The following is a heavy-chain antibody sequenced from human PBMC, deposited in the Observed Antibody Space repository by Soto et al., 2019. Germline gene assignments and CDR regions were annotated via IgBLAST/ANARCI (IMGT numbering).Heavy chain of an antibody. CDR3: ARVGGAVVTADY. CDR2: INPDNGNT. J-gene: IGHJ4*02. CDR1: GDTFINYG. D-gene: IGHD1-26*01. Sequence: QVQLVQSGPEVKKPGASVKVSCKTSGDTFINYGISWVRQAPGQGLEWMGWINPDNGNTNFAQRLQGRVTMTADRSTRTAYMELRSLRFDDTAMYYCARVGGAVVTADYWGQGTLVTVSS. V-gene: IGHV1-18*01.